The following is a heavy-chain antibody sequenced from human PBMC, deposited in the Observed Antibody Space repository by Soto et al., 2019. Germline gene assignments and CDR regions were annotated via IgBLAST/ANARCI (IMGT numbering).Heavy chain of an antibody. J-gene: IGHJ4*02. V-gene: IGHV4-59*01. Sequence: QVQLQESGPGLVKPSETLSLTCTVSGGSISTYYWSWIRQPPGKGLEWIGYVYYRGTTNYNPSLKRRATMSVDTYKNQCSLKLNSVTAADTAVYYCAIEHRWELRGDSFYDSWGQGTLVTVSS. CDR2: VYYRGTT. D-gene: IGHD1-26*01. CDR3: AIEHRWELRGDSFYDS. CDR1: GGSISTYY.